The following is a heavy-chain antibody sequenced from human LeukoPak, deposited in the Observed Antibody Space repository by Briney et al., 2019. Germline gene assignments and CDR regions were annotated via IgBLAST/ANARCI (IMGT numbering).Heavy chain of an antibody. D-gene: IGHD2-2*01. CDR3: AKDGAGSQSYCSSTSCYVDY. CDR1: GFTFSRYS. J-gene: IGHJ4*02. Sequence: GGSLRLSCAASGFTFSRYSMKWVRQAPGKGLEWVSFISTSSSYIYYADSVKGRFTVSRDNAKNSLYLQMNSLRAEDTAVYYCAKDGAGSQSYCSSTSCYVDYWGQGTLVTVSS. CDR2: ISTSSSYI. V-gene: IGHV3-21*04.